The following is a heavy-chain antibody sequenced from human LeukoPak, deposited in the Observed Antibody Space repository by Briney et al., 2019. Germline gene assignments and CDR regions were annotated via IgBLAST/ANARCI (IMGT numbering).Heavy chain of an antibody. CDR3: ARVCGGSWYLKSFDY. J-gene: IGHJ4*02. V-gene: IGHV4-34*01. Sequence: SETLSLTCAVYGGSFSGYYWSWIRQPPGKGLEWIGEINHSGSTNYNPSLKSRVTISVDTSKNQFSLKLSSVTAADTAVYYCARVCGGSWYLKSFDYWGQGTLVTVSS. D-gene: IGHD6-13*01. CDR1: GGSFSGYY. CDR2: INHSGST.